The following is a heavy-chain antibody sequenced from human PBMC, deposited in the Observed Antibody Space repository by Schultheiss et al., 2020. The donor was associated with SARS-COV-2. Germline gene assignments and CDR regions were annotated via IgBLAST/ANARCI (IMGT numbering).Heavy chain of an antibody. V-gene: IGHV3-30*04. Sequence: GGSLRLSCAASGFTFSSYAMHWVRQAPGKGLEWVAVISYDGSNKYYADSVKGRFTISRDNSKNTLYLQMNSLRAEDTAVYYCARANYDFWSGPPVYWGQGTLVTGSS. CDR1: GFTFSSYA. J-gene: IGHJ4*02. D-gene: IGHD3-3*01. CDR3: ARANYDFWSGPPVY. CDR2: ISYDGSNK.